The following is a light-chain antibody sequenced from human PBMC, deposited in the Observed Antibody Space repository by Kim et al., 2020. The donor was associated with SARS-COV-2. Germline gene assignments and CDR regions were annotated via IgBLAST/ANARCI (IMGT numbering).Light chain of an antibody. V-gene: IGLV3-1*01. J-gene: IGLJ1*01. CDR2: QDK. CDR1: KLVDKS. CDR3: QAWDSSTHNYV. Sequence: TAVLPCEGYKLVDKSVSWYQQKPGQSPVVVIYQDKQRPSGIPERFSGSNSGNTATLTISGTQAMDEADYYCQAWDSSTHNYVFGAGTKVTVL.